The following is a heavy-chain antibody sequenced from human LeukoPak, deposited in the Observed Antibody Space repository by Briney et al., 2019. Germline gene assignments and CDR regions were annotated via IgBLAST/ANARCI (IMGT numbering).Heavy chain of an antibody. Sequence: GGSLRLSCAASGFTFTSYGMHWVRQAPGKGLEWVSVIYSGGSTYYADSVKGRFTISRDNSKNTLYLQMNSLRAEDTAVYYCARVQMTTVTTRYTFDIWGQGTMVTVSS. CDR1: GFTFTSYG. V-gene: IGHV3-53*01. J-gene: IGHJ3*02. CDR2: IYSGGST. D-gene: IGHD4-17*01. CDR3: ARVQMTTVTTRYTFDI.